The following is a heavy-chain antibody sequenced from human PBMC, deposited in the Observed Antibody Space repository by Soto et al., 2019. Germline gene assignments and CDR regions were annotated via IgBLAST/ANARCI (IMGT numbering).Heavy chain of an antibody. CDR2: ISAYNGNT. CDR3: ARPEYCSSTSPCYYYGMDV. D-gene: IGHD2-2*01. CDR1: GYTFTSYG. J-gene: IGHJ6*02. V-gene: IGHV1-18*04. Sequence: QVQLVQSGAEVKKPGASVKVSCKASGYTFTSYGISWVRQAPGQGLEWMGWISAYNGNTNYAQKLQGRVTMTTETSTSTAYMELRSLRSDDTAVYYCARPEYCSSTSPCYYYGMDVWGQGTTVTVSS.